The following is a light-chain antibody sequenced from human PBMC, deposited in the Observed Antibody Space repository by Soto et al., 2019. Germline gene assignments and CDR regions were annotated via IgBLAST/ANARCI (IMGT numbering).Light chain of an antibody. Sequence: AIQLTQSPSSLSASVGDRVSITCRASQGISSALAWYQHKPGKPPKLLIYDASSLQSGVPSRFSGSESGTDCTLTISSLQPDDFAIYYCQQLNTFPFTFGQGTRLELK. J-gene: IGKJ5*01. CDR2: DAS. CDR1: QGISSA. V-gene: IGKV1-13*02. CDR3: QQLNTFPFT.